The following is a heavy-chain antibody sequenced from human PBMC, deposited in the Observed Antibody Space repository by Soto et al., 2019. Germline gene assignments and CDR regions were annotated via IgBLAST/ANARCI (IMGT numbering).Heavy chain of an antibody. CDR2: IYHSGST. CDR1: GDSISSTNW. CDR3: ARVSGSYYYGMDV. V-gene: IGHV4-4*02. Sequence: QVQLQESGPGLVKPSGTLSLTCAVSGDSISSTNWWSWVRQPPGKGLEWIGEIYHSGSTNYNPSLKSRVTISVDTSKNQFSLKLSSVTAADTAVYYCARVSGSYYYGMDVWGQGTTVTVSS. J-gene: IGHJ6*02.